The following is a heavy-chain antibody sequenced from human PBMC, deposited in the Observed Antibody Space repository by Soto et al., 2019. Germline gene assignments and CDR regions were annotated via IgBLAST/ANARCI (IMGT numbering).Heavy chain of an antibody. CDR1: GGSISSYY. CDR3: ARSEQERRGLFDY. D-gene: IGHD1-1*01. Sequence: NPSETLSLTCTVSGGSISSYYWSWIRQPPGKGLEWIGYIYYGGSTNYNPSLKSRVTISVDTSKNQFSLKLSSVTAADTAVYYCARSEQERRGLFDYWGQGTLVTVSS. V-gene: IGHV4-59*01. J-gene: IGHJ4*02. CDR2: IYYGGST.